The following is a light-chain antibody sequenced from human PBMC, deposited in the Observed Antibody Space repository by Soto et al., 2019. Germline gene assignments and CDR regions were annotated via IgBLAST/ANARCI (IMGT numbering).Light chain of an antibody. CDR3: QQYNSYSPLT. V-gene: IGKV1-5*01. Sequence: DIQMTQSPSILSASVGDRVTITCRASQSIRSWLAWYQQKPGKAPKLLIYDAYSLESGVPSRFSGSRSGTEFTLTISSLQPDDYATYYCQQYNSYSPLTFGGGTKV. J-gene: IGKJ4*01. CDR2: DAY. CDR1: QSIRSW.